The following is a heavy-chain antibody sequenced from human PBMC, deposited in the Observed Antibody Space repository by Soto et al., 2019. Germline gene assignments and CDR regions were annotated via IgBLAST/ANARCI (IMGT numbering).Heavy chain of an antibody. D-gene: IGHD2-15*01. CDR1: GGTFSSYA. CDR3: ARNSVQALGKTSIVVVVAATGRVYYYGMDV. J-gene: IGHJ6*02. CDR2: IIPIFGTA. Sequence: SVKVSCKASGGTFSSYAISWVRQAPGQGLEWMGGIIPIFGTANYAQKFQGRVTITADESTSTAYMELSSLRSEDTAVYYCARNSVQALGKTSIVVVVAATGRVYYYGMDVWGQGTTVTVS. V-gene: IGHV1-69*13.